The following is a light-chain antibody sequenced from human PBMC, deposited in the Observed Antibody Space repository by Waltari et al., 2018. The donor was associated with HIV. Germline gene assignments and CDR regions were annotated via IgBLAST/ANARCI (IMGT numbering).Light chain of an antibody. V-gene: IGLV2-23*01. CDR2: EGS. J-gene: IGLJ2*01. Sequence: HSALTKPAPVPRSPGQSNAVASTGLSRDVGLCNVVSSYQQHPGKAPKLLIYEGSKRPSGVSNRFSGSKSGNTASLTISGLQAEYEADYYCCSYAGSSTLEVFGGGTKLTVL. CDR1: SRDVGLCNV. CDR3: CSYAGSSTLEV.